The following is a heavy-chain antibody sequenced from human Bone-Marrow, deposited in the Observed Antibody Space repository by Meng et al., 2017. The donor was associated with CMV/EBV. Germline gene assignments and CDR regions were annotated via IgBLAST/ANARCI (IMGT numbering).Heavy chain of an antibody. CDR3: ARDRPDAVGATTLFDY. D-gene: IGHD1-26*01. CDR2: ISSSSSVL. J-gene: IGHJ4*02. Sequence: GESLKISCAASGFTVSSNYMSWVRQAPGEGLEWVSYISSSSSVLDYADSVKGRSTITRDNAKNSLYLQMNGLRAEDTAVYYCARDRPDAVGATTLFDYWGQGRLVTVSS. V-gene: IGHV3-11*01. CDR1: GFTVSSNY.